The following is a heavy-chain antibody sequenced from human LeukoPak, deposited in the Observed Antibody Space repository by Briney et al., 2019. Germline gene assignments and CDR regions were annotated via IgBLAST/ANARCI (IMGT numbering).Heavy chain of an antibody. D-gene: IGHD3-22*01. V-gene: IGHV3-30*18. CDR3: AKDGSQYYYDSSGYSG. J-gene: IGHJ4*02. Sequence: PGGSLRLSCVASGFMFSSYGMHWVRQAPGKGLEWVALISYDGSIKKYADSVKGRFTISRDNSKNTLYLQMNSLRAEDTAVYYCAKDGSQYYYDSSGYSGWGQGTLVTVSS. CDR1: GFMFSSYG. CDR2: ISYDGSIK.